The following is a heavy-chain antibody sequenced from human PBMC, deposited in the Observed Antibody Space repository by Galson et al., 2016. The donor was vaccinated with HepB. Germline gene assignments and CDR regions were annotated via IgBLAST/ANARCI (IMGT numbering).Heavy chain of an antibody. D-gene: IGHD6-25*01. V-gene: IGHV3-48*01. CDR1: GFTFSSYS. J-gene: IGHJ4*02. Sequence: SLRLSCAASGFTFSSYSMNWVRQAPGKGLEWVSYISSSSTTIYYADSVKGRFTISRVNAKNSLYLQMSSLRAEDTAVYYCAREAAAGYWGQGTLVTVSS. CDR2: ISSSSTTI. CDR3: AREAAAGY.